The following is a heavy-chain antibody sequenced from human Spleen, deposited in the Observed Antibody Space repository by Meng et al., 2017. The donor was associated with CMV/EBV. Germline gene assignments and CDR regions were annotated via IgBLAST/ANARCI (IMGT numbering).Heavy chain of an antibody. V-gene: IGHV3-30*02. J-gene: IGHJ3*02. CDR3: AKGASSGYSDAFDI. Sequence: GESLKISCAASGFTFSSYTTHWVRQAPGKGLEWVAFIRSDGRNKYYADSVKGRFTISRDNSKNTLYLQMNSLRAEDTAVYYCAKGASSGYSDAFDIWGQGTMVTVSS. CDR2: IRSDGRNK. CDR1: GFTFSSYT. D-gene: IGHD3-22*01.